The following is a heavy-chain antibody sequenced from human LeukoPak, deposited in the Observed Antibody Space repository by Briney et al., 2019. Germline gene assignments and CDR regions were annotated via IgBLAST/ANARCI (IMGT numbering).Heavy chain of an antibody. CDR1: GGTFSSYA. CDR2: IIPIYGTP. V-gene: IGHV1-69*05. CDR3: ARDHWGIVENGYDYFYYDMDV. Sequence: ASVKVSCKVSGGTFSSYAFSWVRQAPGQGLEWMGGIIPIYGTPNYAQKFQGRVTITTDESTSTAYMELSSLRSEDTAVYYCARDHWGIVENGYDYFYYDMDVWGQGTLVTVSS. J-gene: IGHJ6*02. D-gene: IGHD7-27*01.